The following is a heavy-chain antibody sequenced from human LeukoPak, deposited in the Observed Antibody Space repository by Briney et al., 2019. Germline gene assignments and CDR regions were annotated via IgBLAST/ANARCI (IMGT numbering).Heavy chain of an antibody. CDR3: ARGNRRIVE. J-gene: IGHJ4*02. V-gene: IGHV4-59*11. CDR1: GGSISSHY. CDR2: IYYSGST. D-gene: IGHD2-15*01. Sequence: PSETLSLTCTVSGGSISSHYWSWIRQPPGKGLEWIGYIYYSGSTNYNPSLKSRVTISVDTSKNQYSLKLSSVTAADRAVYYCARGNRRIVEWGQGTLVTVSS.